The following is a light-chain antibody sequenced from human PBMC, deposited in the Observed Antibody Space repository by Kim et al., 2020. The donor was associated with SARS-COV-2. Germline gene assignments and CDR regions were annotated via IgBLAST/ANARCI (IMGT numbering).Light chain of an antibody. CDR1: QSITSG. J-gene: IGKJ4*01. Sequence: TLSASVGDTVTVTCRASQSITSGLAWYQQKPGKAPKLLIYAVSSLDSGVPSRFSGSGSGTQFTLTISSLQPDDFATYYCQQHNGYFGGGTKVDIK. V-gene: IGKV1-5*01. CDR3: QQHNGY. CDR2: AVS.